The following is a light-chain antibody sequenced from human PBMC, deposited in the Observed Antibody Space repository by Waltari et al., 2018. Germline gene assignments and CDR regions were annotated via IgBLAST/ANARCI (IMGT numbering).Light chain of an antibody. CDR1: QGISSY. V-gene: IGKV1-9*01. J-gene: IGKJ2*01. CDR3: HHLNSNPLT. CDR2: AAS. Sequence: DIQLTQSPSFLSASGGDRVTITCRASQGISSYLSWYQQKPGKAPKLLIYAASTLQSGVPSRFSGSGSGTEFTLTISSLQPEDFAIYYCHHLNSNPLTFGQGTKLEIK.